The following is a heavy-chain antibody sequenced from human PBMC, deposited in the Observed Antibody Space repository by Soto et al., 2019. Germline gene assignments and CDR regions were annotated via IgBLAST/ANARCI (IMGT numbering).Heavy chain of an antibody. CDR3: AKNGQPPYYYYGLDV. CDR1: GYTFTRYG. D-gene: IGHD2-8*01. CDR2: ISGYNGDT. J-gene: IGHJ6*02. V-gene: IGHV1-18*01. Sequence: QGHLVQSEAEVKKSGASVKVSCKASGYTFTRYGISWVRQAPGQGLEWMGWISGYNGDTNYAQKFQGRVSMTIDTSTTTAYMELRSQRSDDTAVYYCAKNGQPPYYYYGLDVWGQGTKVTVSS.